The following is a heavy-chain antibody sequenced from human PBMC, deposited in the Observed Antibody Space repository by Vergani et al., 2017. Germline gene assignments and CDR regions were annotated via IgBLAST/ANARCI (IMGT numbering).Heavy chain of an antibody. CDR2: IFSNDEK. V-gene: IGHV2-26*01. CDR3: ALCPPYYYDSSGPFDY. D-gene: IGHD3-22*01. Sequence: QVTLKESGPVLVKPTETLTLTCTVSGFSLSNARMGVSWIRQPPGKALEWLAHIFSNDEKSYSTYLKSRLTISKYTSKSQVVITMTNMDPVDTATYYCALCPPYYYDSSGPFDYGGQGTLVTVSS. J-gene: IGHJ4*02. CDR1: GFSLSNARMG.